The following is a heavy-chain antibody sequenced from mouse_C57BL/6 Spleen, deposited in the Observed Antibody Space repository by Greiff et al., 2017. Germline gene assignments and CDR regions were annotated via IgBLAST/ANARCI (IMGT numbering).Heavy chain of an antibody. CDR3: ARSGYYGSSYPSLYAMDY. V-gene: IGHV1-55*01. CDR2: LYPGSGST. CDR1: GYTFTSYW. D-gene: IGHD1-1*01. J-gene: IGHJ4*01. Sequence: QVQLQQPGAELVKPGASVQMSCKASGYTFTSYWLTWVKQRPGQGLEWIGDLYPGSGSTNYNEKFKSKATLTVEPSSSPAYMQLSSLTSEDSAVYYCARSGYYGSSYPSLYAMDYWGQGTSVTVSS.